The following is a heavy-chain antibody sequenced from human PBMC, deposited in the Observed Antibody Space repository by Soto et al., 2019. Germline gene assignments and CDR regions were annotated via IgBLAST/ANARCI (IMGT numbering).Heavy chain of an antibody. Sequence: QVQLVESGGGVVQPGRSLRLSCAASGFTFNNYGMHWVRQAPGKGLEWLAVIWNDGSNSSYANSVKGRFTISRDNSKTTLYLQMSSLRAEDTGVYYCARRQIPPPTRGAANARGAMDVWGQGTRSPSP. J-gene: IGHJ6*02. D-gene: IGHD6-13*01. CDR1: GFTFNNYG. CDR2: IWNDGSNS. CDR3: ARRQIPPPTRGAANARGAMDV. V-gene: IGHV3-33*01.